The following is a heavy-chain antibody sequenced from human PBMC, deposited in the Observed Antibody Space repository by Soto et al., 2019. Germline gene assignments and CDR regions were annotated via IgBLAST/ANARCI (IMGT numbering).Heavy chain of an antibody. D-gene: IGHD5-18*01. J-gene: IGHJ4*02. CDR1: EFTFSSYA. CDR3: ARDGGYSYGPFDY. CDR2: ISGSGGST. V-gene: IGHV3-23*01. Sequence: PGGSLRLSCAASEFTFSSYAMSWVRQAPGKGLEWVSGISGSGGSTYYADSVKGRFTISRDNSKNSLYLQMNSLRAEDTAVYYCARDGGYSYGPFDYWGQGTLVTVSS.